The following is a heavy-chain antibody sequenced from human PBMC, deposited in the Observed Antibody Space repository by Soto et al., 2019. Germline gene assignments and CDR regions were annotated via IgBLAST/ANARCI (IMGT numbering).Heavy chain of an antibody. CDR1: GFSLSNARMG. J-gene: IGHJ4*02. CDR3: ARRDCSSTSCYAKFDY. CDR2: IFSNDEK. D-gene: IGHD2-2*01. V-gene: IGHV2-26*01. Sequence: SGPTLVNPTETLTLTCTVSGFSLSNARMGVSWIRQPPGKALEWLAHIFSNDEKSYSTSLKSRLTISKDTSKSQVVLTMTNMDPVDTATYYCARRDCSSTSCYAKFDYWGQGTLVTVSS.